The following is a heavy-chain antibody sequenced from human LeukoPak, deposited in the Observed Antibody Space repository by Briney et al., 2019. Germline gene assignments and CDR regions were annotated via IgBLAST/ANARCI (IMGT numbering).Heavy chain of an antibody. CDR3: ARDSATVTTSGAFDI. D-gene: IGHD4-17*01. Sequence: ASVKVSCKASGYTFTGYYMHWVRQAPGQGLEWMGWINPNSGGTNYAQKFQGRVTMTRDTSISTAYMELSRLRSDDTAVYYGARDSATVTTSGAFDIWGQGTMVTVSS. CDR1: GYTFTGYY. V-gene: IGHV1-2*02. J-gene: IGHJ3*02. CDR2: INPNSGGT.